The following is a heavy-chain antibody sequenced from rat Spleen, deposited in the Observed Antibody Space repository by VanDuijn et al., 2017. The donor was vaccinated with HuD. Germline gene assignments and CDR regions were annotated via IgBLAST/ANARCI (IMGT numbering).Heavy chain of an antibody. V-gene: IGHV5-58*01. CDR1: GFTFSNYW. CDR2: ISADGVNT. J-gene: IGHJ2*01. CDR3: AVAGYGY. Sequence: EVQLVETGGGLVQPGRSLKLSCVASGFTFSNYWMYWDRQAPGKGLEWVSSISADGVNTYYPDSVKGRFSISRANSENTVYLQMNSLRSEDTATYYCAVAGYGYWGQGVMVTVSS. D-gene: IGHD4-3*01.